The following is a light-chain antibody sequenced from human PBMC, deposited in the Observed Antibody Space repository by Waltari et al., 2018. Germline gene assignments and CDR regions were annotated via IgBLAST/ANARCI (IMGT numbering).Light chain of an antibody. CDR2: EVT. J-gene: IGLJ2*01. CDR3: CSYAGGGTPRLL. Sequence: QSALTQPASVSGSPGQSITISFAGTRSDVTNYNVVSLYQQHPGKVPKLIIYEVTQRPSGVSGRFSGSKSGNTAPLTISGLQPEDEANYYCCSYAGGGTPRLLFGGGTEVTVL. CDR1: RSDVTNYNV. V-gene: IGLV2-23*02.